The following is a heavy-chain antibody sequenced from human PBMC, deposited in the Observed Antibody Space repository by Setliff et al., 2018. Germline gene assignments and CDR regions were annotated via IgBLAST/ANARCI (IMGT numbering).Heavy chain of an antibody. V-gene: IGHV4-59*11. CDR2: IYYSGST. CDR1: GGSISSHY. J-gene: IGHJ5*02. Sequence: PSETLSLTCTVSGGSISSHYWSWIRQPPGKGLEWIGYIYYSGSTNYNPSLKSRVTISVDTSKNQFSLKLSSVTAADTAVYYCARASLGYDFWSGYYSPELWLDPRGQGTLVTVSS. D-gene: IGHD3-3*01. CDR3: ARASLGYDFWSGYYSPELWLDP.